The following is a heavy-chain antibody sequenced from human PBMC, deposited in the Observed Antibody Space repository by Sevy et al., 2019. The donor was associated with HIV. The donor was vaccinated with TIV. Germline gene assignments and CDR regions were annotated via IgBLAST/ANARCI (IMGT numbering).Heavy chain of an antibody. CDR1: GLRFSNYN. D-gene: IGHD6-13*01. J-gene: IGHJ6*02. Sequence: GGSLRLSCAASGLRFSNYNMNWVRQAPGQGLEWVACISNSSSYIYYVHSVKGRFTISRDNAKNSLYLQMNSLRAEDTAVYYCASEKEQLVLWPYYGMDVWGQGTTVTVSS. CDR3: ASEKEQLVLWPYYGMDV. CDR2: ISNSSSYI. V-gene: IGHV3-21*01.